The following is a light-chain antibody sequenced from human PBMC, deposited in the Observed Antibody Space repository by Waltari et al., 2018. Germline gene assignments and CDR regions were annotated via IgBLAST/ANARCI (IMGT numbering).Light chain of an antibody. Sequence: QSALTQPPSASGSPGQSVTISCTGTSSDVGGFSYVSWFQQHPGKAPKLIIYEVAKRPSGVPERFSGSKAGNTSSLTVSGLQAEDEADYYCSSYGGDNNYVFGSGTKVTVL. J-gene: IGLJ1*01. CDR3: SSYGGDNNYV. V-gene: IGLV2-8*01. CDR2: EVA. CDR1: SSDVGGFSY.